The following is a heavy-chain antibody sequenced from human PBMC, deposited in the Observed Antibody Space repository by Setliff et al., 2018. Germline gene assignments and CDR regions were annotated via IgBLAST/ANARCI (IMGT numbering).Heavy chain of an antibody. V-gene: IGHV3-23*01. J-gene: IGHJ4*02. CDR1: GFTFSTYS. D-gene: IGHD2-2*01. Sequence: LSLSCAASGFTFSTYSLIWVRQAPGKGLEWVSAISGSGGATYYTDSVKGRFTISRDNSKNTLYLQMDSLRVEDTAVYYCVRGEMFSTSPRADWGQGTQVTVSS. CDR2: ISGSGGAT. CDR3: VRGEMFSTSPRAD.